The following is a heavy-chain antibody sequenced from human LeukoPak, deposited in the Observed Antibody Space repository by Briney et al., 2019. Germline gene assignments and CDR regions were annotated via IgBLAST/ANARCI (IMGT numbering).Heavy chain of an antibody. Sequence: GGSLRLSCVASGFTFSNYAMSWDRQAPGEGLEWVSSFTGNDGRTYHADSVKGRFTISRDISKNTVYLQMNSLRAEDTAIYYCARWRWQQSEFDYWGQGTLVTVSS. D-gene: IGHD4-23*01. J-gene: IGHJ4*02. V-gene: IGHV3-23*01. CDR2: FTGNDGRT. CDR3: ARWRWQQSEFDY. CDR1: GFTFSNYA.